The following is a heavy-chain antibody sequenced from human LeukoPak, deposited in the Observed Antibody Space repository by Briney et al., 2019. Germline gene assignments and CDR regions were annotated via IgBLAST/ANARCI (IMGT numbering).Heavy chain of an antibody. J-gene: IGHJ4*02. D-gene: IGHD2-2*01. CDR1: GFTFSGYW. Sequence: KPGGSLRLSCAASGFTFSGYWMSWVRQAPGKGLEWVSSISSSSSYIYYADSVKGRFTISRDNAKNSLYLQMNSLRAEDTAVYYCARGETSSYDYWGQGTLVTVSS. CDR2: ISSSSSYI. V-gene: IGHV3-21*01. CDR3: ARGETSSYDY.